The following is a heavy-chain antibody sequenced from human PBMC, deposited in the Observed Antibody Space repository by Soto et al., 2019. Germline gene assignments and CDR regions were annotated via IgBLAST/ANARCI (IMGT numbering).Heavy chain of an antibody. CDR2: IVPIFGTA. CDR3: ARDQYVWGKSTRHGAFDI. Sequence: SVKVSCKASGGTFSSYAISWVRQAPGQGLEWMGGIVPIFGTANYAQKFQGRVTITADESTSTAYMELSSLRSEDTAVYYCARDQYVWGKSTRHGAFDIWGQGTMVTVSS. CDR1: GGTFSSYA. J-gene: IGHJ3*02. V-gene: IGHV1-69*13. D-gene: IGHD3-16*01.